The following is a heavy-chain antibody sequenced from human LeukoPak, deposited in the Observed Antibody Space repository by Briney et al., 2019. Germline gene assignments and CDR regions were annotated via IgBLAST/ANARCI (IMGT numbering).Heavy chain of an antibody. Sequence: PSETLSLTCTVSGGSISSSSYYWGWIRQPPGKGLEWIGSIYYSGSTYYNPSLKSRVTISVDKSKNQFSLKLSSVTAADTAVYYCARERYYGDYPRYGMDVWGQGTTVTVSS. V-gene: IGHV4-39*07. D-gene: IGHD4-17*01. CDR1: GGSISSSSYY. CDR3: ARERYYGDYPRYGMDV. J-gene: IGHJ6*02. CDR2: IYYSGST.